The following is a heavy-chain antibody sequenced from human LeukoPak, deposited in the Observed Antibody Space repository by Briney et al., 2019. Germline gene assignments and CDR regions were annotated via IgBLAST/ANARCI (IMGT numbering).Heavy chain of an antibody. D-gene: IGHD3-22*01. CDR3: ARLKFYDSTGYSPGHYMDV. Sequence: SETLSLTCTVSGGPIYSYYWSWIRQTAGKGLGWIGRLYPGVSTNYNPSLKSRVTISVDTSKNQFALKLSAVTAADTAVYYCARLKFYDSTGYSPGHYMDVWGKGTTVTVSS. CDR1: GGPIYSYY. J-gene: IGHJ6*03. CDR2: LYPGVST. V-gene: IGHV4-4*07.